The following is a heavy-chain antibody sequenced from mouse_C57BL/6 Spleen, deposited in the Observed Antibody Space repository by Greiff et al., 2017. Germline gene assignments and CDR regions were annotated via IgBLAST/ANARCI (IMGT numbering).Heavy chain of an antibody. Sequence: EVMLVESGGGLVQPKGSLKLSCAASGFSFNTYAMNWVRQAPGKGLEWVARIRSKSNNYATYYADSVKDRFTISRDDSESMLYLQMNNLKTEDTXMYYCVRHHSNYGFDYWGQGTTLTVSS. J-gene: IGHJ2*01. D-gene: IGHD2-5*01. V-gene: IGHV10-1*01. CDR3: VRHHSNYGFDY. CDR2: IRSKSNNYAT. CDR1: GFSFNTYA.